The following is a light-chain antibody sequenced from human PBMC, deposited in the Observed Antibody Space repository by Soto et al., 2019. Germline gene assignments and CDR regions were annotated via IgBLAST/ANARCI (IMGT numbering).Light chain of an antibody. CDR2: GNN. V-gene: IGLV1-40*01. Sequence: QSVLTQPPSVSGAPGQRVTISCTGSSSNIGAGYDVYWYQQLPGTAPKLLIYGNNNRPSGVPDRFSGSKSGTSASLAITGLQAEDEADYSCQSYDSSLSGREVFGGGTKLTVL. CDR1: SSNIGAGYD. J-gene: IGLJ2*01. CDR3: QSYDSSLSGREV.